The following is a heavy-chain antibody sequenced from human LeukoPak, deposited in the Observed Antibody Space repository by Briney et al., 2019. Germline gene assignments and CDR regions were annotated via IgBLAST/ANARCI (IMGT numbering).Heavy chain of an antibody. D-gene: IGHD3-22*01. Sequence: SETLSLTCTVSDDSITMYYWTWIRQPPGKGLEWIGYVDHTGSTKFNPSLNGRVSISRDTSNNFFSLRLRSVTAADTAVYFCARVNPYQSSTYYYDTWGQGTLVTVSS. V-gene: IGHV4-59*01. CDR3: ARVNPYQSSTYYYDT. J-gene: IGHJ5*02. CDR1: DDSITMYY. CDR2: VDHTGST.